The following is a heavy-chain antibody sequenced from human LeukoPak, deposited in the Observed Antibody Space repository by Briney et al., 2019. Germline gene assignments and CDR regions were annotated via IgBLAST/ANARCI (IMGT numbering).Heavy chain of an antibody. CDR1: GFTFDDYA. J-gene: IGHJ6*03. V-gene: IGHV3-9*01. D-gene: IGHD2-2*01. CDR3: VRSRRVVGDPYFYYYIDV. CDR2: ISWNSGSI. Sequence: PGGSLRLSCAASGFTFDDYAMHWVRQAPGKGLEWVSGISWNSGSIGYADSVKGRFTISRDNAKNSLYLQMNSLKTEDTAVYYCVRSRRVVGDPYFYYYIDVWGKGTTVTVSS.